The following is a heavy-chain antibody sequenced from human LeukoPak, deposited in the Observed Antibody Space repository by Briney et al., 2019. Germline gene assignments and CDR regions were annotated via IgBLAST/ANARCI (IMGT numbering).Heavy chain of an antibody. Sequence: SETLSLTCTVSGGSISSGDYYWSWIRQPPGKGLEWIGYIYYSGSTYYNPSLKSRVTISVDTSKNQFSLKLSSVTATDTAVYYCARDGNNDAFDIWGQGTMVTVSS. D-gene: IGHD1-14*01. V-gene: IGHV4-30-4*02. CDR1: GGSISSGDYY. CDR2: IYYSGST. CDR3: ARDGNNDAFDI. J-gene: IGHJ3*02.